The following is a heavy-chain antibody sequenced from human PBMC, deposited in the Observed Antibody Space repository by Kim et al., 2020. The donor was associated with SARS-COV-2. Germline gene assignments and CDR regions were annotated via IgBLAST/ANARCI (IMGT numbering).Heavy chain of an antibody. Sequence: RVTISVDTSKNQFSLKLSSVTAADTAVYYCARSPRRSITMVRGVSKFDYWGQGTLVTVSS. V-gene: IGHV4-34*01. J-gene: IGHJ4*02. D-gene: IGHD3-10*01. CDR3: ARSPRRSITMVRGVSKFDY.